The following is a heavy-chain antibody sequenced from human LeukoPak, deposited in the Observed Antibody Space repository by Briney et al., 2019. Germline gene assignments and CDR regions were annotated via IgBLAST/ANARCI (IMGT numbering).Heavy chain of an antibody. J-gene: IGHJ4*02. CDR3: AKDGYGQLALSFPNPYFDY. CDR1: GFTFSSYA. V-gene: IGHV3-23*01. D-gene: IGHD6-6*01. CDR2: ISGSGGST. Sequence: GGSLRLSCAASGFTFSSYAMSWVRQAPGKGLEWVSAISGSGGSTYYADSVKGRFTISRDNSKNTLYLQMNSLRAEDTAVYYCAKDGYGQLALSFPNPYFDYWGQGTLVTVSS.